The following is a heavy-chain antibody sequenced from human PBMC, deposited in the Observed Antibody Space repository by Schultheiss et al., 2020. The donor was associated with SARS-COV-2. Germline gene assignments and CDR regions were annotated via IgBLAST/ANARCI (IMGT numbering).Heavy chain of an antibody. Sequence: ASVKVSCKASGYTFTSYDINWVRQATGQGLEWMGWISAYNGNTNYAQKLQGRVTMTTDTSTSTAYMELSSLRSEDTAVYYCARDYYDSSGYRDYYYYGMDVWGQGTTVTVSS. D-gene: IGHD3-22*01. CDR3: ARDYYDSSGYRDYYYYGMDV. V-gene: IGHV1-18*01. J-gene: IGHJ6*02. CDR2: ISAYNGNT. CDR1: GYTFTSYD.